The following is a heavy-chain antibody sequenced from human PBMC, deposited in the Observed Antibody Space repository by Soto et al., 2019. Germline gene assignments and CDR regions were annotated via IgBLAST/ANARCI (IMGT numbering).Heavy chain of an antibody. Sequence: PGGSLRLSCAASGFTFSSYGMHWVRQAPGKGLEWVAVISYDGSNKYYADSAKGRFTISRDNSKNTLYLQMNSLRAEDTAVYYCAKVAHYYGSSDYPDYWGQGTLVTVSS. J-gene: IGHJ4*02. CDR3: AKVAHYYGSSDYPDY. CDR2: ISYDGSNK. V-gene: IGHV3-30*18. D-gene: IGHD3-22*01. CDR1: GFTFSSYG.